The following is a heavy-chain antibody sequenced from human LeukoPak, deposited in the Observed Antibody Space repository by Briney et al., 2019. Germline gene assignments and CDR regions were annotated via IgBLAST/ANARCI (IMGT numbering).Heavy chain of an antibody. Sequence: GGSLRLSCAASGFTFSSAWMHWVRQAPGTGLVWVSRITDDATTTYADSVRGRFTISRDNAKNIPYLQMNSLRAEDTAVYYCVRDRVGPDYWGQGTLVTVSS. D-gene: IGHD1-26*01. J-gene: IGHJ4*02. CDR1: GFTFSSAW. V-gene: IGHV3-74*03. CDR3: VRDRVGPDY. CDR2: ITDDATT.